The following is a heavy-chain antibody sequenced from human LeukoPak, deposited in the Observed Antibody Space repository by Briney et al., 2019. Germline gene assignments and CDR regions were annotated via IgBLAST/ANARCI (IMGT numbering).Heavy chain of an antibody. CDR2: INHSGST. Sequence: SETLSLTCAVYGGSFSGYYWSWIRQPPGKGLEWIGEINHSGSTNYNPSLKNRVTISVDTSKNQFSLKLSSVTAADTAVYYCAGRYSSSPPYNWFDPWGQGTLVTVSS. CDR1: GGSFSGYY. V-gene: IGHV4-34*01. J-gene: IGHJ5*02. CDR3: AGRYSSSPPYNWFDP. D-gene: IGHD6-6*01.